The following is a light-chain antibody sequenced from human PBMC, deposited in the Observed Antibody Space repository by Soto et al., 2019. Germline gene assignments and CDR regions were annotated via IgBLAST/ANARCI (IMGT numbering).Light chain of an antibody. CDR3: QHGP. Sequence: DIVLTQSPATLSLSPGERATLSCRASQSVSSYLAWYQQKPGQAPRLLIYDASNRATGIPARFSGSGSGTDFTLTISSLEPEDFAVYYCQHGPFGQGTRLEIK. J-gene: IGKJ5*01. CDR1: QSVSSY. V-gene: IGKV3-11*01. CDR2: DAS.